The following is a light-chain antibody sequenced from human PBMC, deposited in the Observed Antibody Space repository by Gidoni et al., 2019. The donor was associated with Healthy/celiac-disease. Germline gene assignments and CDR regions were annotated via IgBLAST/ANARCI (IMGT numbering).Light chain of an antibody. Sequence: DIQMTQSPSTLSASVGDRVTITCPASQSISSWLASYQQKPGKAPKLLIYKASSLDSGVPSRFSGSGSGTEFTLTISSLQPDDFATYYCQQYNSSPLTFGGGTKVEIK. V-gene: IGKV1-5*03. CDR2: KAS. CDR1: QSISSW. CDR3: QQYNSSPLT. J-gene: IGKJ4*01.